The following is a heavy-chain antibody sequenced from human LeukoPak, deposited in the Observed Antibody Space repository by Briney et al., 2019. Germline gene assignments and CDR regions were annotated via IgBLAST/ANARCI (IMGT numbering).Heavy chain of an antibody. V-gene: IGHV3-49*04. CDR1: GFTFGDYA. J-gene: IGHJ3*02. Sequence: GRSLRLSCIASGFTFGDYAMSWVRQAPGKGLEWVGFIRSKAYGGTTEYAASVKSRFSISRDDSKSITYLQMNSLRTEDTAVFYCTRDCSGGSCWGDAFDIWGQGTMVTVSS. D-gene: IGHD2-15*01. CDR2: IRSKAYGGTT. CDR3: TRDCSGGSCWGDAFDI.